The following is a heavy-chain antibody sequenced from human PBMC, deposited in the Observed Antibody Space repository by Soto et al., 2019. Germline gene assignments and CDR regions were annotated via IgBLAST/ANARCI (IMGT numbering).Heavy chain of an antibody. Sequence: GASVKVSCKASGYTFTSYGISWVRQAPGQGLEWMGWISAYNGNTNYAQKLQGRVTMTTDTSTSTAYMELRSLRSDDTAVYYCARSLGSSRIITPRYGMDVWGQGTTVTVPS. D-gene: IGHD6-6*01. J-gene: IGHJ6*02. CDR2: ISAYNGNT. CDR3: ARSLGSSRIITPRYGMDV. CDR1: GYTFTSYG. V-gene: IGHV1-18*04.